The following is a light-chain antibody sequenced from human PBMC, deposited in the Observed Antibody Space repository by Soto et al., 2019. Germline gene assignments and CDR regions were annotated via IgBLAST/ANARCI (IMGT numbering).Light chain of an antibody. CDR3: CSYAGSYTC. Sequence: QSALTQPRSVSGSPGQSVTISCTGTSSDVGGYNYVSWYQQHPGKAPKLMIYDVSKRPSGVSDRFSGSKSGNTASLTISGLQAEDEADYYCCSYAGSYTCFGTGTKLTVL. CDR2: DVS. J-gene: IGLJ1*01. CDR1: SSDVGGYNY. V-gene: IGLV2-11*01.